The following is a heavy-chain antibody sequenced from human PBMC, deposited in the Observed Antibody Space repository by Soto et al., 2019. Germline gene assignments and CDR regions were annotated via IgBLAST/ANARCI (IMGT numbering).Heavy chain of an antibody. CDR1: GGSISSSSYY. CDR3: ARHLVDGSGSYYLPGWFDP. V-gene: IGHV4-39*01. Sequence: SETLSLTCTVSGGSISSSSYYWGWIRQPPGKGLEWIGSIYYSGSTYYNPSLKSRVTISVDTSKNQFSLKLSSVTAADTAVYYCARHLVDGSGSYYLPGWFDPWGQGTLVTVSS. D-gene: IGHD3-10*01. CDR2: IYYSGST. J-gene: IGHJ5*02.